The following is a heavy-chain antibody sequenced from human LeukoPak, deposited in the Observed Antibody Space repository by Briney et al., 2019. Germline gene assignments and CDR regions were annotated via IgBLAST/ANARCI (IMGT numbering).Heavy chain of an antibody. V-gene: IGHV3-30*02. Sequence: PGGSLRLSCAASGFTFSSFGMHWVRQAPGKGLEWVAFIRYDGSNKYYADSVRGRFTISRDNSKNTLHLQMNSLRAEDTAVYYCARGSSGSFDFDYWGQGTLVTVSS. D-gene: IGHD1-26*01. CDR1: GFTFSSFG. CDR3: ARGSSGSFDFDY. J-gene: IGHJ4*02. CDR2: IRYDGSNK.